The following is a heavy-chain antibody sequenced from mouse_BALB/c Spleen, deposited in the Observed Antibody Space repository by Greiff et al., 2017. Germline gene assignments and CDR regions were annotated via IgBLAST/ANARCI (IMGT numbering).Heavy chain of an antibody. J-gene: IGHJ4*01. V-gene: IGHV2-9-2*01. Sequence: VQVVESGPGLVAPSQSLSITCTVSGFSLTSYDISWIRQPPGKGLEWLGVIWTGGGTNYNSAFMSRLSISKDNSKSQVFLKMNSLQTDDTAIYYCVREGGLRRGYAMDYWGQGTSVTVSS. D-gene: IGHD1-1*01. CDR1: GFSLTSYD. CDR3: VREGGLRRGYAMDY. CDR2: IWTGGGT.